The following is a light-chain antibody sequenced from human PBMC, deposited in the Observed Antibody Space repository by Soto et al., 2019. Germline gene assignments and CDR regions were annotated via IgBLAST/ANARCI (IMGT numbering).Light chain of an antibody. V-gene: IGLV1-47*01. CDR2: RNN. CDR3: AVWDASLSGWV. Sequence: QSVLTQPPSASGTPGQRVTISCSGSSSNIGKNYVYWYQHLPGTAPKLLICRNNQRPSGVPERFSGSSSGTSASLAISGLXXXXXXXXXCAVWDASLSGWVFGGGTKLTV. CDR1: SSNIGKNY. J-gene: IGLJ3*02.